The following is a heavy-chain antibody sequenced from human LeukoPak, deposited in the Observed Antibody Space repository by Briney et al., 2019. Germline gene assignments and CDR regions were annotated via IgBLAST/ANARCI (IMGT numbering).Heavy chain of an antibody. J-gene: IGHJ3*01. CDR1: GFTLSNYW. V-gene: IGHV3-74*01. Sequence: GSLRLSCAASGFTLSNYWIHWVRQAPGKGLVWVSRINTDGSSTDYADSVRGRFTVSRDNAKNTLYLQMNSLRVEDTAVYYCARVIGWDEPFDLWGHGTLVTVSS. CDR2: INTDGSST. D-gene: IGHD1-26*01. CDR3: ARVIGWDEPFDL.